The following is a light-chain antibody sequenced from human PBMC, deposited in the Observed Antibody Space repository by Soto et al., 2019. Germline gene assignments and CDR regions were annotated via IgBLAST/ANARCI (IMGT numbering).Light chain of an antibody. CDR2: AAS. J-gene: IGKJ5*01. Sequence: EIVLTQSPATLSLSPGERVTLSCRASQSVSSHLAWYQQKAGQAPRLLIYAASNRATGVPARFSGSGSGTDFSLTISSLEPEDFAVYYCQHRAHWPSITFGQGTRLEI. V-gene: IGKV3-11*01. CDR1: QSVSSH. CDR3: QHRAHWPSIT.